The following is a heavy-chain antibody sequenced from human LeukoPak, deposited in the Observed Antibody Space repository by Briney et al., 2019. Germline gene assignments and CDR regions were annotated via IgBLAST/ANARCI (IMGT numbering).Heavy chain of an antibody. D-gene: IGHD1-1*01. Sequence: SETLSLTCAVYSGSFSGYYWSWIRQPPGKGLEWIGEINHSGSTNYNPSLKSRVTISVDTSKNQFSLKLSSVTAADTAVYYCARGTTWSIRPSENHFDYWGQGTLVTVSS. CDR1: SGSFSGYY. V-gene: IGHV4-34*01. J-gene: IGHJ4*02. CDR2: INHSGST. CDR3: ARGTTWSIRPSENHFDY.